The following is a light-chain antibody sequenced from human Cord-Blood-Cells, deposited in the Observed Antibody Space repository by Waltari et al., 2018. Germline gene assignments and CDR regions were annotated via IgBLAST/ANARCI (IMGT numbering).Light chain of an antibody. Sequence: QSALTHPRSVSGSPGQSVTIPCTGTSNDGGGYNYFSWYQQHPGKAPKLMIYDVSKRPSGVPDRFSGSKSGNTASLTISGLQAEDEADDYCCSYAGSYTFYVFGTGTKVTVL. CDR1: SNDGGGYNY. CDR2: DVS. CDR3: CSYAGSYTFYV. J-gene: IGLJ1*01. V-gene: IGLV2-11*01.